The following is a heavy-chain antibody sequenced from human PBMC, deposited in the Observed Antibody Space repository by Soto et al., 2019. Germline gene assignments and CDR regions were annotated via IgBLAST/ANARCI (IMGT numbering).Heavy chain of an antibody. Sequence: SETLSLTCTASGASINSRDYYWAWIRQSPGKGLEWIGGIFYSGTTYYNPSLKSRVTVSVDRSKNQFSLKLTSVTAADTAIFYCARGWFDPWGQGTLVTVSS. CDR2: IFYSGTT. J-gene: IGHJ5*02. CDR3: ARGWFDP. CDR1: GASINSRDYY. V-gene: IGHV4-39*01.